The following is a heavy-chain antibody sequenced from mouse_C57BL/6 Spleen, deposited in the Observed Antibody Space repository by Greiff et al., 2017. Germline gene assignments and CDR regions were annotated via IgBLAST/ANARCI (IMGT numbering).Heavy chain of an antibody. Sequence: EVKLVESGGGLVKPGGSLKLSCAASGFTFSDYGMHWVRQAPEKGLEWVAYISSGSSTIYYADTVQGRFTISRDNAKNTLFLQMTSLRSADTAMYYCARPYSNSPFDYWGQGTTLTVSS. V-gene: IGHV5-17*01. CDR3: ARPYSNSPFDY. D-gene: IGHD2-5*01. CDR2: ISSGSSTI. CDR1: GFTFSDYG. J-gene: IGHJ2*01.